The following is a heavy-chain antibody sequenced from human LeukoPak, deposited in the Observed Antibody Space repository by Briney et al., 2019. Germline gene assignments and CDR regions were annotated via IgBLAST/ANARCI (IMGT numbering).Heavy chain of an antibody. D-gene: IGHD4-17*01. J-gene: IGHJ3*02. CDR2: ISGSGGST. CDR3: AKYRRAGDFDLNDAFDI. Sequence: GGSLRLSRAVSGFTFSNYAMSWVRQAPGKGLEWVSAISGSGGSTHYADSVKGRFSISRDNSKNTLYLQMNSLRAEDTAVFYCAKYRRAGDFDLNDAFDIWGQGTMVTVSS. V-gene: IGHV3-23*01. CDR1: GFTFSNYA.